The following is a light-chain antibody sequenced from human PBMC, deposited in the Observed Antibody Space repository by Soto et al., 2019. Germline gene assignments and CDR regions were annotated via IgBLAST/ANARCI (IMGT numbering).Light chain of an antibody. J-gene: IGKJ5*01. CDR1: ETILSN. CDR2: GAS. CDR3: QQYNNWPIT. Sequence: EIVLTQSPATLSVSPGERATLSCRASETILSNLAWYQQKPGRAPRLLIYGASNRATGIPARFSGSGSGTEFTLTISSLQSEDFAVYYCQQYNNWPITFGQGTRLEIK. V-gene: IGKV3-15*01.